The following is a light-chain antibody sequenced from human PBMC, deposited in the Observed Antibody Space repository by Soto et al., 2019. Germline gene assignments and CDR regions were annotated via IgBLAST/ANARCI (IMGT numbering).Light chain of an antibody. CDR3: SLYTSDTTV. Sequence: QSVLTQPASVSGSPGQSITISCTGASSDVGIYKYVSWYQQHPGKAPKLIIYEVSIRPSGVSNRFSGSKSTNTASLTISGLQTEDEADYFCSLYTSDTTVFGGGTKLTVL. CDR1: SSDVGIYKY. CDR2: EVS. V-gene: IGLV2-14*01. J-gene: IGLJ3*02.